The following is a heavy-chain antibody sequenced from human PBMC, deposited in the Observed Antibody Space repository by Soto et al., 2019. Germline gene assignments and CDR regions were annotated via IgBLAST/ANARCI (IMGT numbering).Heavy chain of an antibody. J-gene: IGHJ5*02. D-gene: IGHD2-15*01. CDR3: ARAYGDGLACHNWFDP. CDR1: GYTFTSYG. V-gene: IGHV1-18*01. Sequence: SVKVSCKASGYTFTSYGISWVRQSPGQGLEWMGWISAYNGNTNYAQKLQGRVTMTTDTSTSTAYMELRSLRSDDTAVYYCARAYGDGLACHNWFDPWGQGTLVTSPQ. CDR2: ISAYNGNT.